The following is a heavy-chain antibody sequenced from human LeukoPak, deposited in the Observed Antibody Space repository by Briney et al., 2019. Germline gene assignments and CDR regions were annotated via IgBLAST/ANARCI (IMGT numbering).Heavy chain of an antibody. J-gene: IGHJ4*02. D-gene: IGHD4-23*01. V-gene: IGHV1-2*02. CDR3: AREASGGCFDY. CDR1: GYTFTGYY. CDR2: INPNSGGT. Sequence: ASVKVSCKASGYTFTGYYMHWVRQAPGQGLEWMGWINPNSGGTNYAQKFQGRVTMTRDTSTSTVYMDLSSLRSEDTAVYYCAREASGGCFDYWGQGTLVTVSS.